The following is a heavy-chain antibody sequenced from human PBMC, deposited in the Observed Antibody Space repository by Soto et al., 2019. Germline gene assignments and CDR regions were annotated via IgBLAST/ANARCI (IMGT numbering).Heavy chain of an antibody. J-gene: IGHJ2*01. CDR2: ITNGGGGGR. CDR3: SKGRGGLQANWYFEF. V-gene: IGHV3-23*01. CDR1: GLDFYGYA. Sequence: EVLLLESGGGLVQPGGSLRLSCVASGLDFYGYAVSWVRQAPGKGLEWVSTITNGGGGGRYYSDSVRGRFSISRDNSKNTLYLQTTSRGAEDTAKYSCSKGRGGLQANWYFEFWGRGTLVTVSS. D-gene: IGHD4-4*01.